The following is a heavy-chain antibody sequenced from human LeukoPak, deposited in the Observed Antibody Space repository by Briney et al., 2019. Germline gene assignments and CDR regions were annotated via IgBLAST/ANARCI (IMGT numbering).Heavy chain of an antibody. D-gene: IGHD4-23*01. V-gene: IGHV4-59*12. J-gene: IGHJ4*02. Sequence: PSETLSLTCTVSGGSISSYYWCWIRQPPGKGLEWIGYIYYSGSTNYNPSLKSRLTISVDTSKNQFSLKLSSVTAADTAVYYCARENNDYGGKKAFDYWGQGTLVTVSS. CDR3: ARENNDYGGKKAFDY. CDR2: IYYSGST. CDR1: GGSISSYY.